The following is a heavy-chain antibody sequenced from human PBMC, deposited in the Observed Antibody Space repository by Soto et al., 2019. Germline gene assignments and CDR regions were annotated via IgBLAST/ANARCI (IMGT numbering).Heavy chain of an antibody. CDR3: AKDKSIAAPPYYYYGMDV. D-gene: IGHD6-6*01. Sequence: GGSLRLSCAASGFTFSSYAMSWVRQAPGKGLEWVSAISGSGGSTYYADSVKGRFTISRDNSKNTLYLQMNSLRAEDTAVYYCAKDKSIAAPPYYYYGMDVWGQGTTVTVSS. CDR2: ISGSGGST. J-gene: IGHJ6*02. CDR1: GFTFSSYA. V-gene: IGHV3-23*01.